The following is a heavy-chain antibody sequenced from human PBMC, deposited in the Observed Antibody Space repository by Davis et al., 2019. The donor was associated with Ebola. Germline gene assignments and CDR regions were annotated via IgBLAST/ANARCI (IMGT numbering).Heavy chain of an antibody. Sequence: MPSETLSLTCAVYGGSFSGYYWSWIRQPPGKGLEWIGEINHSGSTNYNPSLKSRVTISVDTSKNQFSLKLSSVTAAETAVYYCARRGPRGYCSSTSCYIGGRVENWFDPWGQGTLVTVSS. CDR3: ARRGPRGYCSSTSCYIGGRVENWFDP. D-gene: IGHD2-2*02. CDR1: GGSFSGYY. CDR2: INHSGST. J-gene: IGHJ5*02. V-gene: IGHV4-34*01.